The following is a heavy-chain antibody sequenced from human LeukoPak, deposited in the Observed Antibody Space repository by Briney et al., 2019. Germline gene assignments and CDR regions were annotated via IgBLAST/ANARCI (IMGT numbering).Heavy chain of an antibody. D-gene: IGHD2-8*01. CDR1: SSSSYY. V-gene: IGHV3-7*01. Sequence: SSSSYYWGWVRQPPGTGLEWVANIKQDGSEKYYADSVKDRFTISRDNSKKKRYLQMNSLRAEDTAVYYCAKELGLMVYALSLYFDYWGQGTLVTVSS. CDR2: IKQDGSEK. J-gene: IGHJ4*02. CDR3: AKELGLMVYALSLYFDY.